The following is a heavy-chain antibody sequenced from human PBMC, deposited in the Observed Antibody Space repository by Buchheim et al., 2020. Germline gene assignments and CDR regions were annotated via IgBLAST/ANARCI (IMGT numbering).Heavy chain of an antibody. Sequence: EVQLLESGGGLVQSGGSLRLSCAASGFTFRSCGMSWVRQAPGKGLEWVSSIRDSGGSTYYADSVKGRFTLPRDNSKSTLYLQMSSLRADDTAVYYCAKSYCGGDCYSFDYWGQGTL. D-gene: IGHD2-21*02. CDR2: IRDSGGST. CDR1: GFTFRSCG. CDR3: AKSYCGGDCYSFDY. J-gene: IGHJ4*02. V-gene: IGHV3-23*01.